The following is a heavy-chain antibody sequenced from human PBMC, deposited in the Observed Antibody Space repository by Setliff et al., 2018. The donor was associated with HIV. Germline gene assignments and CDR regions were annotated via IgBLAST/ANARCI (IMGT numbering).Heavy chain of an antibody. D-gene: IGHD3-16*02. CDR1: GYTFTGYY. J-gene: IGHJ5*02. CDR3: ARAPPIITFGGVIDPSNWFDP. CDR2: TNPNSGGT. V-gene: IGHV1-2*02. Sequence: ASVKVSCKASGYTFTGYYMHWVRQAPGQGLEWMGWTNPNSGGTNYEQKLQGRVTMTSDTSTSTAYMELRSLRSDDTAVYYCARAPPIITFGGVIDPSNWFDPWGQGTLVTVSS.